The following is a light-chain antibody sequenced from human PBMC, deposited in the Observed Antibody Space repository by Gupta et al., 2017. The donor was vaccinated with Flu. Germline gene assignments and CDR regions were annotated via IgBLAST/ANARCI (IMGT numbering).Light chain of an antibody. CDR2: KAS. CDR1: QSISNS. Sequence: PSTLSASVGDRVTSTCRASQSISNSLAWYQQKSGKAPKLLIYKASSRESGVPSRFSGSGCGTEFTLTITSLQPDDFATYYCQQENNCPWTFGQGTKVEIK. V-gene: IGKV1-5*03. J-gene: IGKJ1*01. CDR3: QQENNCPWT.